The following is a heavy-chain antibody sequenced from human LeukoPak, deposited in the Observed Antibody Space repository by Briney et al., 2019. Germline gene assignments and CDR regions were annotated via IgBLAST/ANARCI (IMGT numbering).Heavy chain of an antibody. Sequence: PSQTLSLTCTVSGGSISSGGYYWSWIRQHPGKGLEWIGHIYYSGSTYYNPSLKSRVTISVDTSKNQFSLKLSSVTAADMAVYYCAGLVVAATTVDHWGQGTLVTVSS. CDR2: IYYSGST. CDR1: GGSISSGGYY. J-gene: IGHJ4*02. D-gene: IGHD2-15*01. CDR3: AGLVVAATTVDH. V-gene: IGHV4-31*03.